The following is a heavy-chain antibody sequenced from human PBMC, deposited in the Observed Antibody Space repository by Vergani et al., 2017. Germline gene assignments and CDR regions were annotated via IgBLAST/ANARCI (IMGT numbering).Heavy chain of an antibody. CDR3: AKDQGIAAAGTTDYYYYYGMDV. J-gene: IGHJ6*02. V-gene: IGHV3-30*02. D-gene: IGHD6-13*01. CDR1: GFTFSSYG. CDR2: IRYDGSNK. Sequence: QVQLVESGGGVVQPGGSLRLSCAASGFTFSSYGMHWVRQAPGQGLEWVAFIRYDGSNKYYADSVKGRFTISRDNSKNTLYLQMNSLRAEDTAVYYCAKDQGIAAAGTTDYYYYYGMDVWGQGTTVTVSS.